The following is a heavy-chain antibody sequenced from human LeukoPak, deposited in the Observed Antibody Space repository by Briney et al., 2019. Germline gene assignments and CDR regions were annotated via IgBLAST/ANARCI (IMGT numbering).Heavy chain of an antibody. CDR2: INPNSGDT. D-gene: IGHD3-16*01. Sequence: ASVKVSCKASGYTFTAYYVHWVRQAPGHGFEWMGWINPNSGDTNYAQKFQGRVTLTRDTSISTVYMELSSLTSDDTAVYYCARDGGFDHWGQGTRVTVSS. CDR3: ARDGGFDH. V-gene: IGHV1-2*02. CDR1: GYTFTAYY. J-gene: IGHJ4*02.